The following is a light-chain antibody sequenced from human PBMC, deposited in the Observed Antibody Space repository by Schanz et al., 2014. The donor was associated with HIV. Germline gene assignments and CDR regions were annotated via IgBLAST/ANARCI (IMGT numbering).Light chain of an antibody. Sequence: DIQLTQSPSFLSASVGDRVTITCRASQSIDRWLAWYQQKPGKAPNLLIFGASNLQSGVPSRFSGSDSGTDFTLTISGLQPEDFGLYYCQQTYRTPYTFGPGTRLDI. CDR3: QQTYRTPYT. V-gene: IGKV1-39*01. J-gene: IGKJ3*01. CDR1: QSIDRW. CDR2: GAS.